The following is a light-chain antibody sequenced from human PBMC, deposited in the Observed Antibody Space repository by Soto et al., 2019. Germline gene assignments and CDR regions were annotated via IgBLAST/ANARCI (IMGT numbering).Light chain of an antibody. CDR3: QQYKSYAVT. V-gene: IGKV1-5*01. Sequence: DIQMTQSPSILSASVGDRVAITCRASESISNWLAWYQQKPGKAPKVLIYDASRLQSGVPERFSGSGSGTEFTITSNNVPADDIATYYCQQYKSYAVTCGRGTNLEI. CDR1: ESISNW. J-gene: IGKJ2*01. CDR2: DAS.